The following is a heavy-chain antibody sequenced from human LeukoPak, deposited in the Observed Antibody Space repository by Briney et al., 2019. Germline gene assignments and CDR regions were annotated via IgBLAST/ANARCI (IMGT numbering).Heavy chain of an antibody. D-gene: IGHD2-15*01. V-gene: IGHV1-2*06. J-gene: IGHJ4*02. CDR2: INPNSGGT. Sequence: GASVKVSCKASGYTFTGYYMHWVRQAPGQGREWMGRINPNSGGTNYAQKFQGRVTMTRDTSISTAYMELSRLRSDDTAVYYCASISVVVAATYYFDYWGQGTLVTVSS. CDR3: ASISVVVAATYYFDY. CDR1: GYTFTGYY.